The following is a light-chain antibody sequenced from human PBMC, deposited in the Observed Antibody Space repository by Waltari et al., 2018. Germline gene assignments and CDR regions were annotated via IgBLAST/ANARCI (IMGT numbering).Light chain of an antibody. Sequence: EVVLTQSPATLSLSPGDRATPSCRASQSVSSYLAWYQQKPGQAPRLLIYYVSNRATGVPARFSGSGSGTDFTLTISRLEPEDFAIYYCQQHTVWPPGRTFGQGTKLEIK. J-gene: IGKJ2*01. CDR2: YVS. CDR1: QSVSSY. V-gene: IGKV3-11*01. CDR3: QQHTVWPPGRT.